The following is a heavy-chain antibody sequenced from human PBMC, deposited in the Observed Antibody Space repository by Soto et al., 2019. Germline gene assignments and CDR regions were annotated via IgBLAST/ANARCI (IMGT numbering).Heavy chain of an antibody. J-gene: IGHJ4*02. CDR3: ARSEATVLDY. Sequence: PSETLSLTCAVSGDTISTGGYSWAWIRQPPGKALEWIGHTYYSGGTYYNPSLKSRVTISVDTSKNQFSLKLSSVTAADTAVYYCARSEATVLDYWGQGTLVTVSS. D-gene: IGHD4-17*01. CDR2: TYYSGGT. V-gene: IGHV4-30-2*01. CDR1: GDTISTGGYS.